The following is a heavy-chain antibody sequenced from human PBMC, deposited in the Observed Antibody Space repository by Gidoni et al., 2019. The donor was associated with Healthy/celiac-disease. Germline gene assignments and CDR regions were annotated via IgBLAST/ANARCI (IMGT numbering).Heavy chain of an antibody. CDR3: AREAPGGYDSSGYYSVWFDP. CDR2: ISSSSSYI. Sequence: EVQLVESGGGLVKPGGSLRLSCAASGFTFSSYSLTWVRQAPGKGLEWVSSISSSSSYIYYADAGKGRFTISRDNAKNLLYLQMNSLRAEDTAVYYCAREAPGGYDSSGYYSVWFDPWGQGTLVTVSS. V-gene: IGHV3-21*01. CDR1: GFTFSSYS. D-gene: IGHD3-22*01. J-gene: IGHJ5*02.